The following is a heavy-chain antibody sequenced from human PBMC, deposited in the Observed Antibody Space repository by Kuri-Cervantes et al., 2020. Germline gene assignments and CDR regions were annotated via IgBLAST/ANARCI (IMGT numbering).Heavy chain of an antibody. V-gene: IGHV3-23*01. Sequence: GESLKISCAASGFSFSNNAMNWVRQAPGKGLEWGSIISGCGRTIYYADSVKGRFTISRDNSKNTLYLQMNSLRAEDTAVYYCATYRGGGIGYYRLDYWGQGTLVTVSS. CDR3: ATYRGGGIGYYRLDY. D-gene: IGHD3-22*01. CDR1: GFSFSNNA. CDR2: ISGCGRTI. J-gene: IGHJ4*02.